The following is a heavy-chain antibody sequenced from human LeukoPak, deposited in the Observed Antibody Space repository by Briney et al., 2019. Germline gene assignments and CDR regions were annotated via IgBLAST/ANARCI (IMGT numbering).Heavy chain of an antibody. D-gene: IGHD3-22*01. V-gene: IGHV1-24*01. CDR1: EYTLTELS. CDR2: FDPEDGET. J-gene: IGHJ4*02. CDR3: ATYPMIVVVIHRGYYFDY. Sequence: PGASVKVFCKVSEYTLTELSMHWVRQAPGKGLEWMGGFDPEDGETIYAQKFQGRVTMTEDTSTDTAYMELSSLRSEDTAVYYCATYPMIVVVIHRGYYFDYWGQGTLVTVSS.